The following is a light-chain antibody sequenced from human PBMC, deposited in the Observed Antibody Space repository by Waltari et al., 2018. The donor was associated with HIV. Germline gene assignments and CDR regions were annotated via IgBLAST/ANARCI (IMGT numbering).Light chain of an antibody. Sequence: SCSGSTSNVGSYYVSWYQQFPGAAPKLLIYEDNNRSSGIPDRFSGSKSGTSATLGITGLQPGDEADYYCETWDSSLSAVVFGGGTKLTVL. J-gene: IGLJ2*01. V-gene: IGLV1-51*01. CDR3: ETWDSSLSAVV. CDR1: TSNVGSYY. CDR2: EDN.